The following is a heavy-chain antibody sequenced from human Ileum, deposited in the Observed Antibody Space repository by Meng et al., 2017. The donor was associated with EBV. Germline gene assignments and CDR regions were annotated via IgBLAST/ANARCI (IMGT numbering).Heavy chain of an antibody. CDR1: GGSIASYSYY. CDR2: IYHTGST. Sequence: QLHLQGSDPGLVKPSETLSLTCSVSGGSIASYSYYWGWFRQPPGKGLEWIATIYHTGSTYYNPSLKSRVTISVDTSKNEFSLKVTSVTAADTALYYCARRDTAWFDPWGRGTLVTVSS. D-gene: IGHD2-21*02. V-gene: IGHV4-39*01. CDR3: ARRDTAWFDP. J-gene: IGHJ5*02.